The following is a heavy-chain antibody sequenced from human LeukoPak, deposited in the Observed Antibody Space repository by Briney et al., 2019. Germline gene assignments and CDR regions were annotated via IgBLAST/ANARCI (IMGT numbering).Heavy chain of an antibody. CDR3: ATARTTIDY. V-gene: IGHV4-30-2*01. J-gene: IGHJ4*02. CDR2: IYHSGST. Sequence: SSETLSLTCTVSGGCISSGGYYWSWIRQPPGKGLEWIGYIYHSGSTYYNPSLKSRVTISVDRSKNQFSLKLSSVTAADTAVYYCATARTTIDYWGQGTLVTVSS. D-gene: IGHD2-21*02. CDR1: GGCISSGGYY.